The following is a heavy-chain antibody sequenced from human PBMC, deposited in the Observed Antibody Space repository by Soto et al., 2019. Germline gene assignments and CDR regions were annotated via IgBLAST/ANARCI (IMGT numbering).Heavy chain of an antibody. Sequence: QVHLVQSGAEVRKPGSSVKVSCKTSGGTFSTYTIYWVRQAPGQGLEWMGRIIPLFGTTKYAQNFQDRVTNTGEGSTGTTYMELGRLGAEDTAVYYCARRLDDRADEGFDVWGEGTAVTVSA. CDR2: IIPLFGTT. CDR1: GGTFSTYT. V-gene: IGHV1-69*18. CDR3: ARRLDDRADEGFDV. J-gene: IGHJ3*01. D-gene: IGHD3-16*01.